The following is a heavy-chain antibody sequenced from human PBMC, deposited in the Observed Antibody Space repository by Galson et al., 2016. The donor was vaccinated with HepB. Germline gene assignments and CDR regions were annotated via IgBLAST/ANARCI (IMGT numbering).Heavy chain of an antibody. Sequence: SLRLSCAASGFSFSTYAMSWVRQAPGKGLEWVAVIWYHEVKKYYYSDSVKGRFTISRDNSKNTLYLQMNSLRVEDTAIYYCARDPAGGVGLDPWGQGTLVTVSS. D-gene: IGHD1-26*01. J-gene: IGHJ5*02. CDR2: IWYHEVKK. CDR3: ARDPAGGVGLDP. V-gene: IGHV3-33*08. CDR1: GFSFSTYA.